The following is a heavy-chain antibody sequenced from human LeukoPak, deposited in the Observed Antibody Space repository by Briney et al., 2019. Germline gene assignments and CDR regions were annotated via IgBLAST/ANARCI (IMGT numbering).Heavy chain of an antibody. Sequence: KTGGSLRLSCAASGFTFTDWYMSWIRQAPGKGLQWVSYISGSSTDTSYADSVRGRFTISGDNAKKSVYLQMNSLRAEDTGIYYCVKSAGRNGGNWGQGTLVTVSS. D-gene: IGHD1-26*01. CDR2: ISGSSTDT. CDR3: VKSAGRNGGN. CDR1: GFTFTDWY. J-gene: IGHJ4*02. V-gene: IGHV3-11*06.